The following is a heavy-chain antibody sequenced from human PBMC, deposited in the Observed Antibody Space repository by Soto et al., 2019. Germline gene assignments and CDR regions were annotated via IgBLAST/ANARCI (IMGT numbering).Heavy chain of an antibody. CDR1: GFTFSSYW. D-gene: IGHD3-3*01. V-gene: IGHV3-7*01. J-gene: IGHJ4*02. Sequence: GGSLRLSCAASGFTFSSYWMSWVRQAPGKGLEWVANIKQDGSEKYYVDSVKGRFTISRDNAKNSLYLQMNSLRAEDTAVYYCARVEGLPATSFDYWGQGTLVTVSS. CDR3: ARVEGLPATSFDY. CDR2: IKQDGSEK.